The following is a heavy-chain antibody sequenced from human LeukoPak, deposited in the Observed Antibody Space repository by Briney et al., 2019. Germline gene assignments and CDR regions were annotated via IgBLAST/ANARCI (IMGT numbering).Heavy chain of an antibody. CDR1: GGSISSGSYY. CDR3: AREVPAPLWSSGWFDP. CDR2: IYTSGST. V-gene: IGHV4-61*02. Sequence: SETLSLTCTVSGGSISSGSYYWSWIRQPAGKGLEWIGRIYTSGSTNYNPSLKSRVTISVDTSKNQFSLKLSSVTAADTAVYYCAREVPAPLWSSGWFDPWGQGTLVTVSS. D-gene: IGHD3-10*01. J-gene: IGHJ5*02.